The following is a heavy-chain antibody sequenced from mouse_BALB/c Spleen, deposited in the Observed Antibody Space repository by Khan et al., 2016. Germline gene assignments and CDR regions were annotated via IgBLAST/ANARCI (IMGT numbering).Heavy chain of an antibody. D-gene: IGHD1-1*01. CDR1: GFNIKDTY. V-gene: IGHV14-3*02. CDR2: IDPANGNT. J-gene: IGHJ1*01. Sequence: VRLQQSGAELVKPGASVKLSCTASGFNIKDTYMHWVKQRPEQGLEWIGRIDPANGNTKYDPKFQGKATITADTSSNTAYLQLSSLTSEDTAVYYCANYGSSYWYFDVWGAGTTFTVSS. CDR3: ANYGSSYWYFDV.